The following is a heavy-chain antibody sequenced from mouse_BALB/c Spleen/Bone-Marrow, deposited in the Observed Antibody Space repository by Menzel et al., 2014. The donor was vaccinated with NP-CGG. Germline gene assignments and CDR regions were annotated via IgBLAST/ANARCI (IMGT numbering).Heavy chain of an antibody. V-gene: IGHV1-9*01. Sequence: VQLQQSGAEQMQPGASVKISCKATGYTFSNYWIEWVKQRPGHGLEWIGEILPGNTNANYNEKFKGRATFTADTSSNTAFMQLSSLTSEDSAVYYCSSGWYSMDDWGQGTSVTVSS. CDR2: ILPGNTNA. D-gene: IGHD2-2*01. CDR3: SSGWYSMDD. J-gene: IGHJ4*01. CDR1: GYTFSNYW.